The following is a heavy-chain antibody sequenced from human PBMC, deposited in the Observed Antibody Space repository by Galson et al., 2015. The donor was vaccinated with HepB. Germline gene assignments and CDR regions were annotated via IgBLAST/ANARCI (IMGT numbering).Heavy chain of an antibody. V-gene: IGHV3-74*01. J-gene: IGHJ4*02. Sequence: SLRLSCAASGFTFSTFWMHWVRQAPGKGLVWVSRVNYDGSSITYADYVKGRFTVSRDNAKNTLSLQMNSLRAEDTAVYYCARGSGDYGDATFDYWGQGILVTVSS. CDR1: GFTFSTFW. D-gene: IGHD4-17*01. CDR3: ARGSGDYGDATFDY. CDR2: VNYDGSSI.